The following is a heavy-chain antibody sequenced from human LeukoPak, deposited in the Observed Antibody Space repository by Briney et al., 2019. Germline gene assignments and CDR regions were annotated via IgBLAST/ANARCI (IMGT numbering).Heavy chain of an antibody. D-gene: IGHD3-10*01. Sequence: ASVKVSCKASGYTFTGYYMHWVRQAPGQGLEWMGWINPNSGGTNYAQKFQGRVTMTRDTSISTAYMELSRLRSDDTAVYYCAGSLWFGELLFPPNAFDIWGQGTMVTVSS. J-gene: IGHJ3*02. V-gene: IGHV1-2*02. CDR3: AGSLWFGELLFPPNAFDI. CDR1: GYTFTGYY. CDR2: INPNSGGT.